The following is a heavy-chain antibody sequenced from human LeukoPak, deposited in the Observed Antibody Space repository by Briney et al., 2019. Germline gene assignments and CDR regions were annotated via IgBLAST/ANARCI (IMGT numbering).Heavy chain of an antibody. Sequence: ASVKVSCKASGGTFSSYAISWVRQAPGQGLEWMGRIIPIFGTAIYAQKFQGRVTMTEDTSTDTAYMELSSLRSEDTAVYYCATFLGTGRGYDFWSGLGYFDYWGQGTLVTVSS. CDR3: ATFLGTGRGYDFWSGLGYFDY. J-gene: IGHJ4*02. V-gene: IGHV1-69*06. CDR1: GGTFSSYA. CDR2: IIPIFGTA. D-gene: IGHD3-3*01.